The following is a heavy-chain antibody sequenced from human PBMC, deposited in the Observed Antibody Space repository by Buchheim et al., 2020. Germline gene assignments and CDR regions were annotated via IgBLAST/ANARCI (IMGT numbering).Heavy chain of an antibody. CDR2: MYQTGST. V-gene: IGHV4-30-2*01. CDR1: GDSISSGGYF. CDR3: ARGSLNYFDTSGLRGAWFDP. Sequence: QLQLQESGSGLVKPSQTLSLTCAVSGDSISSGGYFWSWIRQPPGKGLEWIGYMYQTGSTYYNPSLQSRVTISVDRSKNQFSLKLTSVTAADTAVYYCARGSLNYFDTSGLRGAWFDPWGQGTL. J-gene: IGHJ5*02. D-gene: IGHD3-22*01.